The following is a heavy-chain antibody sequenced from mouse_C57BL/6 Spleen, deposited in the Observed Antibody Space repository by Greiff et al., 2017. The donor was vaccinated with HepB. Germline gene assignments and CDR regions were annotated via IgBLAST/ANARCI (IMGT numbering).Heavy chain of an antibody. CDR2: INPNNGGT. Sequence: EVQLQQSGPELVKPGASVKISCKASGYTFTDYYMNWVKQSHGKSLEWIGDINPNNGGTSYNQKFKGKATLTVDKSSSTAYMELRSRTSEDSAVYYCAKTAPGSGFDYWGQGTTLTVSS. D-gene: IGHD3-2*01. CDR1: GYTFTDYY. J-gene: IGHJ2*01. V-gene: IGHV1-26*01. CDR3: AKTAPGSGFDY.